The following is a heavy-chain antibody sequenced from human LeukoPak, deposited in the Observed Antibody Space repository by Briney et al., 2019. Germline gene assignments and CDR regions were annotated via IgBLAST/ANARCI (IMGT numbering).Heavy chain of an antibody. CDR3: ARGMGATGTTGWQYFDY. J-gene: IGHJ4*02. CDR2: ISSNGAST. Sequence: GGSLRLSCAASGFTFSSYAMHWVRQAPGKGLEYVSAISSNGASTYYANSVKGRFTTSRDNSKNTLYLQMGSLRAEDMAVYYCARGMGATGTTGWQYFDYWGQGTLVTVSS. D-gene: IGHD1-1*01. V-gene: IGHV3-64*01. CDR1: GFTFSSYA.